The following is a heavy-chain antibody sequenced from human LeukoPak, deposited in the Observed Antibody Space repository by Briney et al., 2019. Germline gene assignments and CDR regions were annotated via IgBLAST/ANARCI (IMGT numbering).Heavy chain of an antibody. CDR3: ARGDLRRPSVVVTWALDI. Sequence: LSGGSLTLSCAASGFTFSSYSMNWVRQAPGKGLEWVSYITTSSSTIYYADSVKGRFTISRDNAKSALYLQMNSLSDDDTAVYYCARGDLRRPSVVVTWALDIWGQGTMVTVSS. V-gene: IGHV3-48*02. CDR1: GFTFSSYS. CDR2: ITTSSSTI. D-gene: IGHD2-21*02. J-gene: IGHJ3*02.